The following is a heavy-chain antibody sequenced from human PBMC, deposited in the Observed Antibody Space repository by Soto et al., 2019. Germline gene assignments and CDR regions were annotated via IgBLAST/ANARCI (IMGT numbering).Heavy chain of an antibody. Sequence: EFLKIACKISGYRFTRYWIAWVRQMPGKGLEWMGIIYPGDSDARYSPSFQGQVTISVDKSISTAYLQWSSLKASDTAIYYCARQLGHDYINNWFDPWGQGTLVTVSS. D-gene: IGHD4-4*01. J-gene: IGHJ5*02. CDR2: IYPGDSDA. V-gene: IGHV5-51*01. CDR3: ARQLGHDYINNWFDP. CDR1: GYRFTRYW.